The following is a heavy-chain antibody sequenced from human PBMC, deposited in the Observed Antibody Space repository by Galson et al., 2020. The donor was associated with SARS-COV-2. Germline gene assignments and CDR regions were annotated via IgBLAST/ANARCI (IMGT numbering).Heavy chain of an antibody. CDR3: ARRDGMLQGVVDY. CDR2: ISYSGST. V-gene: IGHV4-39*01. Sequence: SETLSLTCTVSGGSISSSGYYWGWIRQPPGKGLEWIGSISYSGSTYYSPSLKSRVTISVDTSKNQFSLKLTSVTAADTAVYYCARRDGMLQGVVDYWGQGTLVTVSS. D-gene: IGHD3-10*01. CDR1: GGSISSSGYY. J-gene: IGHJ4*02.